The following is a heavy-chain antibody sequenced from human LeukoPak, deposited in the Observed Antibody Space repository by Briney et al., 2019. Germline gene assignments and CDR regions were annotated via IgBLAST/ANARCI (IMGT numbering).Heavy chain of an antibody. J-gene: IGHJ4*02. CDR1: GGSINSDGYS. CDR2: IDWDDDK. V-gene: IGHV2-70*11. CDR3: ARHASGELDY. Sequence: QTLSLTCAVSGGSINSDGYSWGWIRQPPGKALEWLARIDWDDDKYYSTSLKTRLTISKDTSKKQVVLTMTNMDPVDTATYYCARHASGELDYWGQGTLVTVSS. D-gene: IGHD1-26*01.